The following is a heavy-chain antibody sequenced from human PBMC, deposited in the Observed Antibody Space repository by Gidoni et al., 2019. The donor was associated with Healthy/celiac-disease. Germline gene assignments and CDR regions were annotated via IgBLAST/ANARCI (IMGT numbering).Heavy chain of an antibody. V-gene: IGHV3-33*01. Sequence: QVQLVESGGGVVQPGRSLRLSCAASGFTFSSYGLHWVRQAPGKGLEWVAVIWYDGSNKYYADSVKGRFTISRDNSKNTLYLQMNSLRAEDTAVYYCARGMATIAIDYWGQGTLVTVSS. CDR2: IWYDGSNK. J-gene: IGHJ4*02. CDR3: ARGMATIAIDY. D-gene: IGHD5-12*01. CDR1: GFTFSSYG.